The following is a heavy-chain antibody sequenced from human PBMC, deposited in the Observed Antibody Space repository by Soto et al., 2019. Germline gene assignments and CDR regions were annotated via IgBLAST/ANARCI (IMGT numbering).Heavy chain of an antibody. CDR1: GYSFTTYW. CDR2: VDPSDSYA. Sequence: LMIACQGSGYSFTTYWISSVRQMPGKGLEWMGRVDPSDSYANYSPSFQGHVTISADKSINTAYLQWSSLRASDTAMYYCAKHPPRYYVYGMDVWGQATTVTSP. CDR3: AKHPPRYYVYGMDV. V-gene: IGHV5-10-1*01. J-gene: IGHJ6*02.